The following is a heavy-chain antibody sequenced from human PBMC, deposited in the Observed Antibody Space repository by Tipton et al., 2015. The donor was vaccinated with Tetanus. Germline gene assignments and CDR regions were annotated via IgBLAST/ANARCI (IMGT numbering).Heavy chain of an antibody. CDR1: GYRFTSYW. CDR3: ARRQRSGDYYYYMSI. D-gene: IGHD5/OR15-5a*01. V-gene: IGHV5-51*01. Sequence: QSGPEVKKPGESLRISCQASGYRFTSYWIAWVRQVPGKGLERMGNIFPGDSDTKYSPSFRGQVTFSVDTSISTAYLQWGSLQASDTAIYYCARRQRSGDYYYYMSIWGKGTTVTVSS. J-gene: IGHJ6*03. CDR2: IFPGDSDT.